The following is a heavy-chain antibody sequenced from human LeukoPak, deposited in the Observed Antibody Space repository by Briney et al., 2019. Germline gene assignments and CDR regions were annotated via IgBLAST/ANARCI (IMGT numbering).Heavy chain of an antibody. J-gene: IGHJ4*02. CDR2: IYSGGNT. Sequence: PGGSLRLSCAASGFTVSNNYMSWVRQAPGKGLEWVSVIYSGGNTYYADSVKGRFTISKDNAKNTVYLQMNSLRAEDTAVYYCVSFYETYWGRGTLVTVSS. D-gene: IGHD2/OR15-2a*01. CDR3: VSFYETY. CDR1: GFTVSNNY. V-gene: IGHV3-53*01.